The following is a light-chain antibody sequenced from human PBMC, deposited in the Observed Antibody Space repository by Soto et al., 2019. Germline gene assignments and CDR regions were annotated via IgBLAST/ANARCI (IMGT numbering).Light chain of an antibody. J-gene: IGLJ3*02. CDR1: GLGNKF. Sequence: SYELSQPPSVSVSPGQTATITCSGDGLGNKFVCWYQHKPGQSPVLVIYQDYKRPAGIPERFSGSNSRNTATLTISGTQAMDEADYYCQAWDSSSVVFGGGTKVTVL. CDR2: QDY. V-gene: IGLV3-1*01. CDR3: QAWDSSSVV.